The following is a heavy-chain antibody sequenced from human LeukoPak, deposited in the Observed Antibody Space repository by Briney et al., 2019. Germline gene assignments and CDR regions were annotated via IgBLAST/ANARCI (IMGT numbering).Heavy chain of an antibody. CDR3: VRALSGYDDF. CDR1: GFTLSSHW. D-gene: IGHD5-12*01. CDR2: INSDGIST. V-gene: IGHV3-74*01. J-gene: IGHJ4*02. Sequence: GGSLRLSCAASGFTLSSHWRNGVGQAQGKGLLWISRINSDGISTTYTDSVRGRFTISRDNAKNTLYLQMNSLRAGDTAVYYCVRALSGYDDFWGQGTLVTVSS.